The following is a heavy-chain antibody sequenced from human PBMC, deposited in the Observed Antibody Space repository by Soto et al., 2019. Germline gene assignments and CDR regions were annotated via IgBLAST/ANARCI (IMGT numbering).Heavy chain of an antibody. CDR1: GGSFSGYY. Sequence: QVQLQQRGAGLLKPSETLSLTCAVYGGSFSGYYWRWIRQPPGKGLEWIGEINHSGTTYYNPSLKSRVTRSVDTSKNQFSLKLSSVTAGDTAVYYCARHCSSTSCLDDFDIWGQGKMVTVSS. CDR2: INHSGTT. J-gene: IGHJ3*02. CDR3: ARHCSSTSCLDDFDI. D-gene: IGHD2-2*01. V-gene: IGHV4-34*01.